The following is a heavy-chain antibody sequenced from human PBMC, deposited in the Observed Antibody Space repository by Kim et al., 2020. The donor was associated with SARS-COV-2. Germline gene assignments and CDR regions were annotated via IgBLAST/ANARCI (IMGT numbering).Heavy chain of an antibody. Sequence: ASVKVSCKASGYTFTSYGISWVRQAPGQGLEWMGWISAYNGNTNYAQKLQGRVTMTTDTSTSTAYMELRSLRSDDTAVYYCARLWNYGSGSYYQLLDYWGQGTLVTVSS. D-gene: IGHD3-10*01. CDR2: ISAYNGNT. V-gene: IGHV1-18*01. J-gene: IGHJ4*02. CDR1: GYTFTSYG. CDR3: ARLWNYGSGSYYQLLDY.